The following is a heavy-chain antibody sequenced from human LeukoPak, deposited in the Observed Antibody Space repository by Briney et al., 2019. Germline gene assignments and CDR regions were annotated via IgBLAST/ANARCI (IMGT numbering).Heavy chain of an antibody. CDR3: ARLYDILTGNSFDY. CDR2: IYPGDSDT. Sequence: GESLKISCKGSGYSFTSNWIGWVRQMPGKGLEWVGIIYPGDSDTRYSPSFQGQVTVSADKSISTAYLQWSSLKASDTAMYYCARLYDILTGNSFDYWGQGTLVTVSS. V-gene: IGHV5-51*01. CDR1: GYSFTSNW. J-gene: IGHJ4*02. D-gene: IGHD3-9*01.